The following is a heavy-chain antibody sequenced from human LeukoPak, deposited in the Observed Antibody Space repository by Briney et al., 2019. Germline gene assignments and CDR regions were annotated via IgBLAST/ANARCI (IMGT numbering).Heavy chain of an antibody. V-gene: IGHV4-59*08. CDR3: ARHRDGDHFHY. CDR1: GGSISRYY. J-gene: IGHJ4*02. D-gene: IGHD5-24*01. CDR2: IYYSGST. Sequence: SETLSLTCTVSGGSISRYYWSWIRQSPGKGLEWIGYIYYSGSTNYNPSLKSRVTISVDTSKNQFSLKLSSVTAADTAVYYCARHRDGDHFHYWGQGTLVTVSS.